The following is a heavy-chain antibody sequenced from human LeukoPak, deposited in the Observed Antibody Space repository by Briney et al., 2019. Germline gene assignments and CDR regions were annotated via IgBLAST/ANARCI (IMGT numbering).Heavy chain of an antibody. D-gene: IGHD1-26*01. J-gene: IGHJ4*02. CDR1: GYTCTSYY. Sequence: ASVKVSCKASGYTCTSYYMNWVRQAPGQGLEWMGWINPNSGGTNYAQKFQGRVTMTRDTSISTAYMELSRRRSADTTVYYCAVMGATAEVFDYWGQGTLVTVSS. V-gene: IGHV1-2*02. CDR2: INPNSGGT. CDR3: AVMGATAEVFDY.